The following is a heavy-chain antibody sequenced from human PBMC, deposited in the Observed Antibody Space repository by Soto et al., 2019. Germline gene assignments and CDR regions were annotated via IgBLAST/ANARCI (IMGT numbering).Heavy chain of an antibody. CDR1: GFTFSNAW. CDR3: TTDAGSNGGVDY. Sequence: EVQLVESGGGLVKPGGSLRLSCAASGFTFSNAWMSWVRQAPGKGLEWVGRIKSKTDGGTTDYAAPVKGRFTISRDDSKNTLYLQMNSLKTEDTAVYYCTTDAGSNGGVDYCGQGTLVTVSS. D-gene: IGHD3-10*01. V-gene: IGHV3-15*01. J-gene: IGHJ4*02. CDR2: IKSKTDGGTT.